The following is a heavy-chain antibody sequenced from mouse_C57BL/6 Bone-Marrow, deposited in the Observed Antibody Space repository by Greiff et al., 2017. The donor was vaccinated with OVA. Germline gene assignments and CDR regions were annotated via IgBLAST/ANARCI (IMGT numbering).Heavy chain of an antibody. J-gene: IGHJ4*01. Sequence: EVQLVESGPELVKPGASVKIPCKASGYTFTDYNMDWVKQSHGKSLEWIGDINPNNGGTIYNQKFKGKATLTVDKSSSTAYMELRSLTSEDTAVYYCARVGMNGEWWSDYYAMDYWGQGTSVTVSS. CDR1: GYTFTDYN. CDR3: ARVGMNGEWWSDYYAMDY. CDR2: INPNNGGT. D-gene: IGHD1-1*02. V-gene: IGHV1-18*01.